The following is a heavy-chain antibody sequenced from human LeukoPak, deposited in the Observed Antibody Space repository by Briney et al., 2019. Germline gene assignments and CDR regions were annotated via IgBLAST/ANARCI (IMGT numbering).Heavy chain of an antibody. V-gene: IGHV4-39*01. CDR2: IYYSGST. Sequence: PSETLSLTCTVSGGSISSSSYYWGWIPQPPGKGLEWIGSIYYSGSTYYNPSLKSRVTISVDTSKNQFSLKLSSVTAADTAVYYCARHKGGSGYYTGVWFDPWGQGTLVTVSS. J-gene: IGHJ5*02. CDR3: ARHKGGSGYYTGVWFDP. D-gene: IGHD3-3*01. CDR1: GGSISSSSYY.